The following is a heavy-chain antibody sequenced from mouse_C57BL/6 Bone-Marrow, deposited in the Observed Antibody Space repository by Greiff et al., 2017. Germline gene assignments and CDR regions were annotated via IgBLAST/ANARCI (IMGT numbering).Heavy chain of an antibody. J-gene: IGHJ3*01. CDR1: GYTFTSYW. D-gene: IGHD2-5*01. V-gene: IGHV1-59*01. CDR3: AKGGNYSNYRFAY. CDR2: IDPSDSYT. Sequence: VQLQQPGAELVRPGTSVKLSCKASGYTFTSYWMHWVKQRPGQGLEWIGVIDPSDSYTNYNQKFKGKATLTVDTSSSTAYMQLSSLTSEDSAVYYCAKGGNYSNYRFAYWGQGTLVTVSA.